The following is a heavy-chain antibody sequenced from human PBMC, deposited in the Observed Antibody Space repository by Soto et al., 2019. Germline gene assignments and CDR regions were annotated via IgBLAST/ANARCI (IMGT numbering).Heavy chain of an antibody. Sequence: ASVKVSCKTSGYTFTMYGISWVRQAPGQGLEWLGWITADNGDTKYAQKVQDRVTVTMDTSTTTAYMELRSLTSDDTAVYYCARRTLGSAIGIGDYWGQGTLVTVSS. CDR2: ITADNGDT. V-gene: IGHV1-18*01. CDR1: GYTFTMYG. CDR3: ARRTLGSAIGIGDY. J-gene: IGHJ4*02. D-gene: IGHD7-27*01.